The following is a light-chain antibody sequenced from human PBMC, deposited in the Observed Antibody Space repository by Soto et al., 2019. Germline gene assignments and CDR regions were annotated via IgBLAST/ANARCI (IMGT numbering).Light chain of an antibody. Sequence: IKMTQSPSSLSASVGDRVTITCRASQSISNYLNWYQQKPGKAPNLLIYAASSLQSGVPSRFSGSGSGTDFTLTISSLQREDFATYFCQQSYSSSWTFGQGTKVDI. J-gene: IGKJ1*01. V-gene: IGKV1-39*01. CDR1: QSISNY. CDR2: AAS. CDR3: QQSYSSSWT.